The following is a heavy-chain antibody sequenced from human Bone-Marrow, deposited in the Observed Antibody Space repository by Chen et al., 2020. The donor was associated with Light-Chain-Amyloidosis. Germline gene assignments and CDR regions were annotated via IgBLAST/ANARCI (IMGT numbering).Heavy chain of an antibody. CDR2: VNHSGRT. Sequence: QVQLQQWGAGLLKPSETLSLTCAVSAGPFSAYYGSWIRQPPGKGLEWIGDVNHSGRTNYSPSLKSRLTISIDTSKKQFSLKLTSVTAADTAFYYCAKIMRGGSYYFDPWGQGTLVTVSS. V-gene: IGHV4-34*01. CDR3: AKIMRGGSYYFDP. CDR1: AGPFSAYY. D-gene: IGHD1-26*01. J-gene: IGHJ4*02.